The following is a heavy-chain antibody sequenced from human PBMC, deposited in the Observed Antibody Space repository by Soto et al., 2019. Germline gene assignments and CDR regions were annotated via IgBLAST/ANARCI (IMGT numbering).Heavy chain of an antibody. CDR2: INAGNGDT. Sequence: QVQFVQSGAEVKKPGASVKVSCKASGYTFTDYSMHWVRQAPGQRLEWMGWINAGNGDTKYSQKFQDRVTITRDTSASTAYMELSSLRSEDTAVYYCARDHCIAGSCYDDAFDVWGQGTTVTVSS. V-gene: IGHV1-3*01. J-gene: IGHJ3*01. CDR1: GYTFTDYS. D-gene: IGHD2-15*01. CDR3: ARDHCIAGSCYDDAFDV.